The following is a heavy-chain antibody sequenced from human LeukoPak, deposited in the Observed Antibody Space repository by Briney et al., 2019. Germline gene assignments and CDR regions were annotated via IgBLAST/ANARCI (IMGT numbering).Heavy chain of an antibody. CDR3: ASGYDSSGYYYVY. CDR1: GGSISRYY. Sequence: SETLSLTCTVSGGSISRYYWSWIRQPPGKGLEWIGYIYTSGSTNYNPSLKSRVTISVDTSKNQFSLKLSSVTAADTAVYYCASGYDSSGYYYVYWGQGTLVTVSS. J-gene: IGHJ4*02. V-gene: IGHV4-4*09. D-gene: IGHD3-22*01. CDR2: IYTSGST.